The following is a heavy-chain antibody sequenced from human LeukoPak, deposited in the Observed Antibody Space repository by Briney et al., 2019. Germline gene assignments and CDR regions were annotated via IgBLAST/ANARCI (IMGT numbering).Heavy chain of an antibody. Sequence: GGSLRLSCAASGFTFSSYEMNWVRQAPGKGLEWVSYISSSGSTIYYADSVKGRFTNSRDNAKNTLYLQMNSLSAEDTAVYYCARGEDKVATVTGYWGQGTLVTVSS. CDR2: ISSSGSTI. J-gene: IGHJ4*02. D-gene: IGHD5-12*01. CDR1: GFTFSSYE. V-gene: IGHV3-48*03. CDR3: ARGEDKVATVTGY.